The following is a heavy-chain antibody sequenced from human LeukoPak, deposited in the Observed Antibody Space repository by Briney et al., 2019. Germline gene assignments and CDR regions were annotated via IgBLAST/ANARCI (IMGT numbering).Heavy chain of an antibody. J-gene: IGHJ5*02. CDR1: GGTFSSYA. CDR3: AREGEYCSSTSCYGPNWFDP. CDR2: IIPIFGTT. V-gene: IGHV1-69*13. D-gene: IGHD2-2*01. Sequence: SVKVSCKASGGTFSSYAISWVRQAPGQGLEWMGGIIPIFGTTNYAQRFQGRVTITADESTSTAYMELSSLRSEDTAVYYCAREGEYCSSTSCYGPNWFDPWGQGTLVTVSS.